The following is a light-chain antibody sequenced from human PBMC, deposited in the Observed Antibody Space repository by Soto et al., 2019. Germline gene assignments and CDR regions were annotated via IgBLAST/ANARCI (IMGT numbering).Light chain of an antibody. CDR2: DNN. Sequence: QSVLTQPPSVSAAPGQKVTISCSGSSSNIGSNYVSWYQQLPGTAPKLLICDNNKRPSGIPDRFSGSKSDTSATLGITGLQTGDEANYYCATWDSTLSAVVFGGGTKLPVL. CDR3: ATWDSTLSAVV. CDR1: SSNIGSNY. V-gene: IGLV1-51*01. J-gene: IGLJ2*01.